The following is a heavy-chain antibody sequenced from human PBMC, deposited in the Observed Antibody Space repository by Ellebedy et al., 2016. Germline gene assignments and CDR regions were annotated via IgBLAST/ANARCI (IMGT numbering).Heavy chain of an antibody. D-gene: IGHD3/OR15-3a*01. CDR2: ISAGGDNT. Sequence: GESLKISCVASGFTFRNFFMGWVRQAPGKGLEWVSTISAGGDNTQFADSVKGRFTVSRDNSRNTVYLQMNDLRVEDTALYYCRHGHYADYWGQGTLVTVSS. CDR3: RHGHYADY. J-gene: IGHJ4*02. CDR1: GFTFRNFF. V-gene: IGHV3-23*01.